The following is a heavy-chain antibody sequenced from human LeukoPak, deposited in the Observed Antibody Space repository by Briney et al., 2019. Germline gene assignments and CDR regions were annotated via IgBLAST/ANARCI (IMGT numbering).Heavy chain of an antibody. CDR2: INPNSGGT. J-gene: IGHJ4*02. D-gene: IGHD7-27*01. CDR1: GYTFTGYY. V-gene: IGHV1-2*02. CDR3: ARHRLNWGYFDY. Sequence: ASVKVSCKASGYTFTGYYMHWVRQAPGQGLEWMGWINPNSGGTNYAQKFQGRVTMTRDTSISTAYVGLSRLRSDDTAVYYCARHRLNWGYFDYWGQGTLVTVSS.